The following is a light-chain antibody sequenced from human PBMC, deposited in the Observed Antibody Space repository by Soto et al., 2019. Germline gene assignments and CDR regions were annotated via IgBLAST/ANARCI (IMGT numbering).Light chain of an antibody. V-gene: IGKV3-11*01. CDR3: QHYNSTPIS. J-gene: IGKJ5*01. CDR2: DAS. Sequence: EIVLTQSPATLSLSPVERATLAGRASQSVSSYLAWYQQKPGQAPRLLIYDASNRATGIPARFSGSGSGTDFTLTISRLEPEDFAVFYCQHYNSTPISFGQGTRLEIK. CDR1: QSVSSY.